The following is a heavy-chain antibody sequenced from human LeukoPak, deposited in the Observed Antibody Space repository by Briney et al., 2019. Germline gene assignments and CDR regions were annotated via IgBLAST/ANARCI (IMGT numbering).Heavy chain of an antibody. CDR1: GGSISSGSYY. CDR3: ARYSSSGFDP. Sequence: SETLSLTCTVSGGSISSGSYYWSWIRQPAGKGLEWIGRIYTSGSTNYNPSLKSRVTTSVDTSKNQFSLKLSSVTAADTAVYYCARYSSSGFDPWGQGTLVTVSS. CDR2: IYTSGST. J-gene: IGHJ5*02. D-gene: IGHD6-13*01. V-gene: IGHV4-61*02.